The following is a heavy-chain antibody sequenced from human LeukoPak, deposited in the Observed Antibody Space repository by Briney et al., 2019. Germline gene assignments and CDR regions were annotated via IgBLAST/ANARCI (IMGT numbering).Heavy chain of an antibody. D-gene: IGHD4-23*01. CDR2: INHSGST. J-gene: IGHJ4*02. Sequence: SETLSLTCAVYGGSFSGYYWSWIRQPPGKGLEWIGEINHSGSTNYNPSLKSRVTISVDTSKNQFSLKLSSVTAADTAVYYCARGDYGGNLDYWGQGTLVTVSS. CDR3: ARGDYGGNLDY. CDR1: GGSFSGYY. V-gene: IGHV4-34*01.